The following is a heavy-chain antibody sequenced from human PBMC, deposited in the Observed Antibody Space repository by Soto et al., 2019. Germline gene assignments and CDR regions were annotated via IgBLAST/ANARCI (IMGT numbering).Heavy chain of an antibody. J-gene: IGHJ6*02. CDR1: GFTFSSYE. CDR2: ISSDATTT. D-gene: IGHD3-3*01. CDR3: AKVGDHRLLEWFGTLRHHYGMDV. V-gene: IGHV3-48*03. Sequence: GESLKISCAASGFTFSSYEMNWVRQAPGKGLEWVSCISSDATTTYYADSVKGRFTISRDNAKNSLYLQMNSLGAEDTALYYCAKVGDHRLLEWFGTLRHHYGMDVWGQGTTVTVSS.